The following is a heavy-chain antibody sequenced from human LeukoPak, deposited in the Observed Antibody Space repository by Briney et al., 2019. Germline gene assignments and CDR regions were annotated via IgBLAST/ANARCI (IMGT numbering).Heavy chain of an antibody. V-gene: IGHV3-30*18. Sequence: GRSLRLSCAASGFTFSNYGMHWVRQAPGKGLEWVAVISYDESDKYYADSVKGRFTISRDNSKNTLYLQMNSLRPEDTAVYYCAKGVVTATNAAYYGMDVWGQGTTVTVSS. CDR1: GFTFSNYG. D-gene: IGHD2-15*01. CDR3: AKGVVTATNAAYYGMDV. CDR2: ISYDESDK. J-gene: IGHJ6*02.